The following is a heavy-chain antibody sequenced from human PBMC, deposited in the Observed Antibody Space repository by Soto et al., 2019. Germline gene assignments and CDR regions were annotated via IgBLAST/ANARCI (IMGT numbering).Heavy chain of an antibody. Sequence: GGSLRLSCAASGFTFSSYAMHWVRQAPGKGLEWVAVISYDGSNKYYADSVKGRFTISRDNSKNTLYLQMNSLRAEDTAVYYCARDDSPDYGDYVGLGYFDYWGQGTLVTVSS. CDR1: GFTFSSYA. CDR2: ISYDGSNK. J-gene: IGHJ4*02. D-gene: IGHD4-17*01. V-gene: IGHV3-30-3*01. CDR3: ARDDSPDYGDYVGLGYFDY.